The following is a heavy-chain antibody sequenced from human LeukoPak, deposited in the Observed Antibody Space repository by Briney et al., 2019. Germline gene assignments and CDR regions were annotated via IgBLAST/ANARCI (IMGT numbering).Heavy chain of an antibody. CDR1: GYTFTGYY. V-gene: IGHV1-2*02. J-gene: IGHJ3*02. CDR3: ARSPYGGNSGSGDAFDI. Sequence: ASLKVSCKASGYTFTGYYMHWVRQAPGQGLEWMGWINPNSGGTNYAQKFQGRVTMTRDTSISTAYMELSRLRSDDTAVYYCARSPYGGNSGSGDAFDIWGQGTMVTVSS. CDR2: INPNSGGT. D-gene: IGHD4-23*01.